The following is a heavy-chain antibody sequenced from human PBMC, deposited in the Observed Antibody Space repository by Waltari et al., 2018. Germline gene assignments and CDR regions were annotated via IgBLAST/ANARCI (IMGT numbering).Heavy chain of an antibody. CDR3: ARGYYDFWSGWLDV. CDR2: INHSGST. D-gene: IGHD3-3*01. Sequence: QVQLQQWGAGLLKPSETLSLTCAVYGGSFSGYYWSWIRQPPGKGLEWSGEINHSGSTNYNPSLKIRVTISVDTSKNQFSLKLSSVTAADTAVYYCARGYYDFWSGWLDVWGKGTTVTISS. CDR1: GGSFSGYY. J-gene: IGHJ6*04. V-gene: IGHV4-34*01.